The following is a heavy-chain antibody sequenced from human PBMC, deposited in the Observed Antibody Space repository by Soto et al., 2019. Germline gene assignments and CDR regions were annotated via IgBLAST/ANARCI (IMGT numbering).Heavy chain of an antibody. CDR1: GGSISSYY. V-gene: IGHV4-59*01. J-gene: IGHJ4*02. D-gene: IGHD2-15*01. CDR2: IYYSGST. Sequence: NPSETLSLTCTVSGGSISSYYWSWIRQPPGKGLEWIGYIYYSGSTNYNPSLKSRVTISVDTSKNQFSLKLSSVTAADTAVYYCAREGYCSGGSCYPDYWGQETLVTVSS. CDR3: AREGYCSGGSCYPDY.